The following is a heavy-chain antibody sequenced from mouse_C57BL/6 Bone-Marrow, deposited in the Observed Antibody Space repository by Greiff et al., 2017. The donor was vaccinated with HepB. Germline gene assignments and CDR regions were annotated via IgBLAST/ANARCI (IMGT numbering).Heavy chain of an antibody. J-gene: IGHJ4*01. Sequence: EVNVVESGGGLVKPGGSLKLSCAASGFTFSDYGMHWVRQAPEKGLEWVAYISSGSSTIYYADTVKGRFTISRDNAKNTLFLQMTSLRSEDTAMYYCARGRGWMDAMDYWGQGTSVTVSS. CDR3: ARGRGWMDAMDY. D-gene: IGHD1-1*02. CDR1: GFTFSDYG. V-gene: IGHV5-17*01. CDR2: ISSGSSTI.